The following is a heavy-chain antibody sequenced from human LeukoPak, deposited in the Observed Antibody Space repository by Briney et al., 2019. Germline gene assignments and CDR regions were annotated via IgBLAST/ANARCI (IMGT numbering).Heavy chain of an antibody. D-gene: IGHD3-10*01. CDR3: TTATPHYFGSGSYSDTRYYFDS. CDR2: IQSKTDGGTT. Sequence: GGSLRLSCAASGFPFSNTWMSWVRQAPGRGLEWVGRIQSKTDGGTTDYAAPVKGRFTISRGDSKNTLYLQMNSLKSEDTAVYYCTTATPHYFGSGSYSDTRYYFDSWGQGTLVTVSS. CDR1: GFPFSNTW. V-gene: IGHV3-15*01. J-gene: IGHJ4*02.